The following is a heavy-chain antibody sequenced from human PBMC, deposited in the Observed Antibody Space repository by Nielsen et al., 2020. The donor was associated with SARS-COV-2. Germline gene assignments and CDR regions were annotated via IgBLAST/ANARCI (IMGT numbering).Heavy chain of an antibody. CDR2: IKSKTDSGTT. D-gene: IGHD1-7*01. J-gene: IGHJ6*02. CDR1: GFTFSNAW. CDR3: AKDHVVNWNYVFYYYYGMDV. V-gene: IGHV3-15*01. Sequence: GGSLRLSCAASGFTFSNAWMSWVRQAPGKGLEWVGRIKSKTDSGTTDYAAPVKGRFTISRDDSKNTLYLQMNSLKTEDTAVYYCAKDHVVNWNYVFYYYYGMDVWGQGTTVTVSS.